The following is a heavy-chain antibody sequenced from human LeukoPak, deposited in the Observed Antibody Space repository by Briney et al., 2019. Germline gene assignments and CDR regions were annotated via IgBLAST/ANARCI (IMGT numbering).Heavy chain of an antibody. J-gene: IGHJ4*02. CDR1: GFTFSDAW. CDR2: IKSKNAGGTT. V-gene: IGHV3-15*01. CDR3: TTGFGGDYGG. D-gene: IGHD2-21*02. Sequence: GGSLRLSCAGYGFTFSDAWVNWVRQPPGKGLEWVGLIKSKNAGGTTDYTAPVKGRFTMSRDDSKNTVYPQINSLKTEDTAVYYCTTGFGGDYGGWGQGTLVTVSS.